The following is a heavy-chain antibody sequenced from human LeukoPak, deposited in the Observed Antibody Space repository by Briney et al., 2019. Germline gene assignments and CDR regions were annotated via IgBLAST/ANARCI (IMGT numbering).Heavy chain of an antibody. J-gene: IGHJ5*02. CDR1: GGSISSYY. Sequence: SETLSLTCTVSGGSISSYYWSWIRQSPGKGLEWIGDIYYSGSTNYNPSLKSRVTVSVDTSKKQFSLKLSPVTAADTAVYYCAGRFSGSYYNWFDPWGQGTRVTVSS. D-gene: IGHD1-26*01. CDR3: AGRFSGSYYNWFDP. V-gene: IGHV4-59*08. CDR2: IYYSGST.